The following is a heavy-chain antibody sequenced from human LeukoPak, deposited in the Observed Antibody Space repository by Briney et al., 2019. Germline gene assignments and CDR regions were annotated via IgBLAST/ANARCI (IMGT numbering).Heavy chain of an antibody. Sequence: GGSLRLSCAASGFTFSDYYMSWIRQAPGKGLEWVSYISSSGSTIYHADSVKGRFTISRDNAKNSLYLQMNSLRAEDTAVYYCARGGEYDSSGYFTIVYYYYGMDVWGQGTTVTVSS. V-gene: IGHV3-11*01. CDR3: ARGGEYDSSGYFTIVYYYYGMDV. J-gene: IGHJ6*02. CDR2: ISSSGSTI. D-gene: IGHD3-22*01. CDR1: GFTFSDYY.